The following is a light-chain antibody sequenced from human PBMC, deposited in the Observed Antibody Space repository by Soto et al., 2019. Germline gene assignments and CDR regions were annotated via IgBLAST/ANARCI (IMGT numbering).Light chain of an antibody. J-gene: IGKJ2*01. V-gene: IGKV1-39*01. CDR2: DVS. CDR1: ESITGY. CDR3: QQSQRTPYT. Sequence: ISVTQTPSSLSGSVGDRVIITCRASESITGYLNWYQQRPGNPPKLLIFDVSVLESGVSPRFRGTGSERQFTLTIDSLQPEDVGNYYCQQSQRTPYTFGQGT.